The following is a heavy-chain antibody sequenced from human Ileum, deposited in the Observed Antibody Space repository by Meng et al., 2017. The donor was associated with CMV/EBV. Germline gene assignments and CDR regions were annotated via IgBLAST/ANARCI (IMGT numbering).Heavy chain of an antibody. J-gene: IGHJ4*02. Sequence: QRQQSVPGLVKPPQTLPLTCDISGDIVSTNNGAWNWIRQSPLRGLEWLGRTAYRSKWDYEYSVSVESRITISPDTSKNQFSLHLRSVTPEDTAIYYCARESELLRFDHWGQGTLVTVSS. D-gene: IGHD6-6*01. V-gene: IGHV6-1*01. CDR3: ARESELLRFDH. CDR2: TAYRSKWDY. CDR1: GDIVSTNNGA.